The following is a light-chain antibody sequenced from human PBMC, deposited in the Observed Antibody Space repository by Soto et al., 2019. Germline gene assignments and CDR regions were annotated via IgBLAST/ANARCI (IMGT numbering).Light chain of an antibody. CDR3: QQYNNWPPYT. CDR2: GAS. J-gene: IGKJ2*01. V-gene: IGKV3-15*01. CDR1: QSVAIN. Sequence: ETVMTQSPVTLSVSPGERATLSCRASQSVAINLAWYQQRPGQAPRLLIYGASTRATGIPARFSGSGSGTEFTLTFSSLQSEDFAVYYCQQYNNWPPYTFGQGTKLEIK.